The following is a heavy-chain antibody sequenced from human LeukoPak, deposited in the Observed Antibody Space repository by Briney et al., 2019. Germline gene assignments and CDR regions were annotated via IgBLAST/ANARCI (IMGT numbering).Heavy chain of an antibody. D-gene: IGHD6-19*01. Sequence: PGGSLRLSCAASGFTFSNAWMSWVRQAPGKGLEWVSSISSGGSTYYADSVRGRFTISRDIFKNTLYLQMNNLRGEDTAAYHCARGAISESGLDQWGQGTLVSVSS. J-gene: IGHJ4*02. CDR1: GFTFSNAW. CDR2: ISSGGST. V-gene: IGHV3-53*01. CDR3: ARGAISESGLDQ.